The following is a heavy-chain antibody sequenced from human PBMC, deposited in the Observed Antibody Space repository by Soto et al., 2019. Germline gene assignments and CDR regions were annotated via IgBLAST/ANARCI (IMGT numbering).Heavy chain of an antibody. CDR2: IIPISGTA. CDR1: GGTFSSYA. CDR3: ATSTMGDVAYCGGDCYSLGAFEI. V-gene: IGHV1-69*01. J-gene: IGHJ3*02. Sequence: QVQLVQSGAEVKKPGSSVKVSCKASGGTFSSYAISWVRQAPGQGLEWMGGIIPISGTANYAQKFQGRVTITADESTSTAYMELSSLRSEDTAVYYCATSTMGDVAYCGGDCYSLGAFEIWGQGTMVAVSS. D-gene: IGHD2-21*02.